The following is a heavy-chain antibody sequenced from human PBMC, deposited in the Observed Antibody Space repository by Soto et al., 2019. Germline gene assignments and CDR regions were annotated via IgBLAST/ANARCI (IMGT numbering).Heavy chain of an antibody. CDR1: GGSISSGGYY. J-gene: IGHJ6*02. V-gene: IGHV4-31*03. Sequence: SETLSLTCTVSGGSISSGGYYWSWIRQHPGKGLEWIGYIYYSGSTYYNPSLKSRVTISVDTSKNQFSLKLSSVTAADTAVYYCARDGTPLVAATQLHYGMDVWGQGTTVTVS. D-gene: IGHD2-15*01. CDR2: IYYSGST. CDR3: ARDGTPLVAATQLHYGMDV.